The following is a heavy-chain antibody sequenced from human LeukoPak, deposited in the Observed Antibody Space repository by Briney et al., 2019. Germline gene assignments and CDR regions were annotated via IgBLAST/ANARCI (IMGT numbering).Heavy chain of an antibody. CDR2: ISSSSSYI. D-gene: IGHD1-14*01. Sequence: GGSLRLSCAASGFTFSTFGMNWVRQAPGKGLEWVSSISSSSSYIFYADSVKGRFTVSRDNAKNSLYLQMNSLRAEDTAVYYCARDSPGAYYFDYWGQGTLVTVSS. J-gene: IGHJ4*02. CDR1: GFTFSTFG. CDR3: ARDSPGAYYFDY. V-gene: IGHV3-21*06.